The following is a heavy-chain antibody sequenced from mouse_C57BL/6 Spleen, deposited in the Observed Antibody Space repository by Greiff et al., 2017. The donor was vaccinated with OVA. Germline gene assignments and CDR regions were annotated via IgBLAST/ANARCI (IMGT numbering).Heavy chain of an antibody. V-gene: IGHV14-3*01. CDR1: GFNIKNTY. Sequence: VQLKQSVAELVRPGASVKLSCTASGFNIKNTYMHWVKQRPEQGLEWIGRIDPANGNTKYAPKFQGKATITADTSSNTAYLQLSSLTSEDTAIYYCAKYYGSSYWYVDGWGTGTTVTVSS. CDR3: AKYYGSSYWYVDG. D-gene: IGHD1-1*01. CDR2: IDPANGNT. J-gene: IGHJ1*03.